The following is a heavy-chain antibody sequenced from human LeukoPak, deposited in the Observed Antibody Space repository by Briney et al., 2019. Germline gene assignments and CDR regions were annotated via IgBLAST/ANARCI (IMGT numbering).Heavy chain of an antibody. CDR2: ISSSGAYI. CDR3: VGNYYESSGLDY. J-gene: IGHJ4*02. CDR1: GFTFSTYS. D-gene: IGHD3-22*01. Sequence: AGGSLRLSCAASGFTFSTYSMNWVRQAPGKGLECVSSISSSGAYIYYADSVKGRFTISRDNAKKSLYLQMNSLRAEDTAIYYCVGNYYESSGLDYWGQGTLVTVSS. V-gene: IGHV3-21*01.